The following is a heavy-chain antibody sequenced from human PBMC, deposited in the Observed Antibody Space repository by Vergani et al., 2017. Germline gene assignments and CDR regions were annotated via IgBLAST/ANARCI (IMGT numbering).Heavy chain of an antibody. CDR1: GYTFTGYY. V-gene: IGHV1-2*02. D-gene: IGHD4-17*01. J-gene: IGHJ2*01. CDR2: INPNSGGT. Sequence: QVQLVQSGAEVKKPGASVKVSCKASGYTFTGYYMHWVRQAPGQGLEWMGWINPNSGGTNYAQKFQGRVTMTRDTSISTAYMELSRLRSDDTAVYYCASQTPTVTTSWYFDLWGRGTLVTVSS. CDR3: ASQTPTVTTSWYFDL.